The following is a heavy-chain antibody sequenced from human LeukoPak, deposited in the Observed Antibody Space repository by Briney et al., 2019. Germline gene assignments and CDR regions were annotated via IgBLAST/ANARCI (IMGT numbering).Heavy chain of an antibody. CDR3: ARHRQWLAHYYYYYMDV. Sequence: SETLSLTCTVSGGSISSSSYYRGWIRQPPGKGLEWIGSIYYSGSTYYNPSLKSRVTISVDTSKNQFSLKLSSVTAADTAVYYCARHRQWLAHYYYYYMDVWGKGTTVTVSS. V-gene: IGHV4-39*01. J-gene: IGHJ6*03. CDR2: IYYSGST. D-gene: IGHD6-19*01. CDR1: GGSISSSSYY.